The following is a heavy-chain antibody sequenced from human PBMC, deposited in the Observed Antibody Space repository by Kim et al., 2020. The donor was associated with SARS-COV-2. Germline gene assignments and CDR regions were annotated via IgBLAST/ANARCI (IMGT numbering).Heavy chain of an antibody. Sequence: GESLKISCKGSGYSFTSYWISWVRQMPGKGLEWMGRIDPSDSYTNYSPSFQGHVTISADKSISTAYLQWSSLKASDTAMYYCAGGLLYSSSSVPQTYYYYGMDVWGQGTTVTVSS. CDR2: IDPSDSYT. J-gene: IGHJ6*02. CDR3: AGGLLYSSSSVPQTYYYYGMDV. V-gene: IGHV5-10-1*01. CDR1: GYSFTSYW. D-gene: IGHD6-6*01.